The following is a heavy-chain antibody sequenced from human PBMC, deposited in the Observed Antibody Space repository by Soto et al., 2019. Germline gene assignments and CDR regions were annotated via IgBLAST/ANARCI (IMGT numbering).Heavy chain of an antibody. CDR3: ARPLVGLLDYYYYYGMDV. CDR1: GGSISSSSYY. Sequence: SETLSLTCTVSGGSISSSSYYWGWLRQPPGKGLEWIGSIYYSGSTYYNPSLKSRVAISVDTSKNQFSLKLSSVTAADTAVYYCARPLVGLLDYYYYYGMDVWGQGTTVTVSS. D-gene: IGHD1-26*01. J-gene: IGHJ6*02. CDR2: IYYSGST. V-gene: IGHV4-39*01.